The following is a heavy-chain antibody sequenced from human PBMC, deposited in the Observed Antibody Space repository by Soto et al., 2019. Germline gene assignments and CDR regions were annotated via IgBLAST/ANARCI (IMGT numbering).Heavy chain of an antibody. CDR3: ARGSVVAATLFDY. V-gene: IGHV4-31*03. CDR1: GGSISSGGYY. D-gene: IGHD2-15*01. J-gene: IGHJ4*02. Sequence: SETLSLTCTVSGGSISSGGYYWSWIRQHPGKGLEWIGYIYYSGSTYYNPSLKSRVTISVDTSKNQFSLKLSSVTAADTAVYYCARGSVVAATLFDYWGQGTLVTVSS. CDR2: IYYSGST.